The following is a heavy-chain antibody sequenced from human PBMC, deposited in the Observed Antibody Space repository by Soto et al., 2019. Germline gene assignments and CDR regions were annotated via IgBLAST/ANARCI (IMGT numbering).Heavy chain of an antibody. CDR3: ARGTTYDDFWSGYYPLDY. J-gene: IGHJ4*02. CDR2: IWYDGSNK. Sequence: QVQLVESGGGVVQPGRSLRLSCAASGFTFSSYGMHWVRQAPGKGLEWVAVIWYDGSNKYYADSVKGRFTISRDNSKKTLDLQMNSLRSEDTAVYYCARGTTYDDFWSGYYPLDYWGQGTLVTVSS. V-gene: IGHV3-33*01. CDR1: GFTFSSYG. D-gene: IGHD3-3*01.